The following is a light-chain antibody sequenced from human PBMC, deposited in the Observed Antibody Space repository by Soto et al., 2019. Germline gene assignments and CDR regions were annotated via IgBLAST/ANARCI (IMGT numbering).Light chain of an antibody. CDR3: QSYDSSLSGVV. CDR2: GNS. V-gene: IGLV1-40*01. J-gene: IGLJ2*01. Sequence: QSVLTQPPSVSGAPGQGVTISCTGSSSNIGAGYDVHWYQQLPGTAPKLLFYGNSNRPSGVPDRFSGSKSGTSASLAITGLQAEDEADYFCQSYDSSLSGVVFGGGTKLTVL. CDR1: SSNIGAGYD.